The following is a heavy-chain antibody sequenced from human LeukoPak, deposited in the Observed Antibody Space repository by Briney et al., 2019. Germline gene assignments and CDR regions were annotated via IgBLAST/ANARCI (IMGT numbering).Heavy chain of an antibody. CDR1: GGTFSSYA. J-gene: IGHJ4*02. Sequence: ASVKVSCKASGGTFSSYAISWVRQAPGQGLEWMGRIIPILGIANYAQKFQGRVTITADKSTSTAYMELSSLRSEDTAVYYCARDIRGSSGWTARPDYWGQGTLVTVSS. D-gene: IGHD6-19*01. V-gene: IGHV1-69*04. CDR2: IIPILGIA. CDR3: ARDIRGSSGWTARPDY.